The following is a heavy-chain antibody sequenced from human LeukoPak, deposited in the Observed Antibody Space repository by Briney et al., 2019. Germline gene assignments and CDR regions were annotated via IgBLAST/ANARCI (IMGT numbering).Heavy chain of an antibody. J-gene: IGHJ4*02. V-gene: IGHV3-49*03. CDR3: TRGGNDYGDYDADY. CDR1: GFTFGDYA. CDR2: IRSKVYGGTT. D-gene: IGHD4-17*01. Sequence: GGSLRLSCTPSGFTFGDYAMSWFRQAPGKGLEWVGFIRSKVYGGTTEYAASVKGRFTISRDDSKSIAYLQMNSLKTEDTAVYYCTRGGNDYGDYDADYWGQGTLVTVSS.